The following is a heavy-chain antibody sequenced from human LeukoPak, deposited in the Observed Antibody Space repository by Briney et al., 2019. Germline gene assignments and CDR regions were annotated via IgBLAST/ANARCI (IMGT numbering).Heavy chain of an antibody. Sequence: GGSLQISCKGSGYIFTSYWIGWGRQVPGKGLEWMGIIYPGDSDTRYSPSFQGQVTISADKSISTAYLQWSSLKASDTAMYYCARLPYGSGPRGWFDPWGQGTLVTVSS. V-gene: IGHV5-51*01. CDR3: ARLPYGSGPRGWFDP. CDR1: GYIFTSYW. D-gene: IGHD3-10*01. J-gene: IGHJ5*02. CDR2: IYPGDSDT.